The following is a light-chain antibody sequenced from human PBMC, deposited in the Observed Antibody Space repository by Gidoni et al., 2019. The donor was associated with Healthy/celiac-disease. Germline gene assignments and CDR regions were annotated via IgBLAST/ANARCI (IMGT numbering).Light chain of an antibody. CDR1: SSNIGAGYD. CDR2: GNS. CDR3: QSYDSSLSGWV. V-gene: IGLV1-40*01. Sequence: QSVLTQPPSVSGAPGQRVTISCTGRSSNIGAGYDVHWYQQLPGTAPKLLIYGNSNRPSGVPDLFSGSKSGTSASLAITGLQAEDEADYYCQSYDSSLSGWVFGGGTKLTVX. J-gene: IGLJ2*01.